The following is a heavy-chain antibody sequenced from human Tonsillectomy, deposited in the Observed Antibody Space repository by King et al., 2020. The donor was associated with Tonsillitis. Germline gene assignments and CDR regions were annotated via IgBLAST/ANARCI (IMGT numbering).Heavy chain of an antibody. CDR2: ISYDGSNK. CDR1: GFTFSSFG. J-gene: IGHJ4*02. Sequence: VQLVESGGGVVQPGRSLRLSCEASGFTFSSFGMHWVRQAPGKGLEWLAAISYDGSNKDYVDSVKGRFTISRDNSKKTLYLQMNSLRAEDTAVYYCAHLPSFAYGGGVDYWGQGTLVTVSS. V-gene: IGHV3-33*05. D-gene: IGHD4-17*01. CDR3: AHLPSFAYGGGVDY.